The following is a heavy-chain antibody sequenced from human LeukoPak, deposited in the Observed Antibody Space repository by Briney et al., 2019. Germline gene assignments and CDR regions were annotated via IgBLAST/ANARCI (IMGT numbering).Heavy chain of an antibody. V-gene: IGHV4-30-4*08. D-gene: IGHD5-12*01. CDR2: IYYSGST. CDR3: ARYSGYDSPSGYYGMDV. CDR1: GGSISSGDYY. Sequence: PSETLSLTCTVSGGSISSGDYYWSCIRQPPGKGLECIGYIYYSGSTNYNPSLKSRVTISVDTSKNQFSLKLSSVTAADTAVYYCARYSGYDSPSGYYGMDVWGQGATVTVSS. J-gene: IGHJ6*02.